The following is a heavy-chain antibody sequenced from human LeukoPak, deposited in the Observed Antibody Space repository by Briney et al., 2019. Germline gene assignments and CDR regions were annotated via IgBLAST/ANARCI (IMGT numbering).Heavy chain of an antibody. Sequence: GGSLRLSCEGSGFPFGSYAMSWVRQAPGKGLEWVSAISGSGGSTYYADSVKGRFTISRDNSKNTLYLQMNSLRAEDTAVYYCAKGVVGATNVYYYYGMDVWGQGTTVTVSS. V-gene: IGHV3-23*01. CDR2: ISGSGGST. CDR3: AKGVVGATNVYYYYGMDV. J-gene: IGHJ6*02. CDR1: GFPFGSYA. D-gene: IGHD1-26*01.